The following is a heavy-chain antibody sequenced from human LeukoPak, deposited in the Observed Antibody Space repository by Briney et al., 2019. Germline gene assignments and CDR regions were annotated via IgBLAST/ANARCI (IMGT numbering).Heavy chain of an antibody. CDR2: VDANDGDT. J-gene: IGHJ4*02. V-gene: IGHV1-18*01. CDR1: GYPFSASG. Sequence: ASVKVSCKTSGYPFSASGLTWMRQSPGQRLEWMGWVDANDGDTSYAQNFQGRITMTTDAATRTAYMELRSLRSDDTAVYYCARGGADSNLLDFWGQGTLVTVSS. CDR3: ARGGADSNLLDF. D-gene: IGHD1-26*01.